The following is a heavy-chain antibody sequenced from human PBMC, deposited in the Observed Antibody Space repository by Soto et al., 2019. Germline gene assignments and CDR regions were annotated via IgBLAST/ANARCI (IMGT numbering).Heavy chain of an antibody. D-gene: IGHD3-22*01. CDR2: IYYSGST. V-gene: IGHV4-39*07. J-gene: IGHJ6*02. CDR1: GGSIRTSSYY. Sequence: QLQLQESGPGLVKPSETLSLTCTVSGGSIRTSSYYWGWIRQPPGKGLECIGSIYYSGSTDYNPSLKSRVTISVDTSRNQFSLKLSSVTAADTAVYYCAREGGYFDSSGSGVYHYHGVDVWGQGTTVTVSS. CDR3: AREGGYFDSSGSGVYHYHGVDV.